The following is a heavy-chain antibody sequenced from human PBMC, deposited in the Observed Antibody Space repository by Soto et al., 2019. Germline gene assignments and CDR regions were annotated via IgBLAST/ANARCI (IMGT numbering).Heavy chain of an antibody. J-gene: IGHJ6*02. V-gene: IGHV4-31*03. CDR2: IYYSGST. D-gene: IGHD2-15*01. CDR1: GGSISSGGYY. CDR3: ARGTGYCSGGSCYYYYYGMDV. Sequence: QVQLQESGPGLVKPSQTLSLTCTVSGGSISSGGYYWSWIRQHPGKGLEWIGYIYYSGSTYYNPSLKSRVTRSVDTSKNQFSLKLSSVTAADTAVYYCARGTGYCSGGSCYYYYYGMDVWGQGTTVTVSS.